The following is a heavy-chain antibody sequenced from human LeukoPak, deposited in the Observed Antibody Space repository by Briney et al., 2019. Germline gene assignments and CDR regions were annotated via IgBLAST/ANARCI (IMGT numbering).Heavy chain of an antibody. V-gene: IGHV3-30*03. CDR2: ISYDGSNK. D-gene: IGHD3-16*01. Sequence: GGSLRLSCAASGFTFGNYWMSWVRQAPGKGLEWVAVISYDGSNKYYADSVKGRFTISRDNSKNTLYLQMNSLRAEDTAVYYCASAYPRSCYNWFDPWGQGTLVTVSS. CDR1: GFTFGNYW. J-gene: IGHJ5*02. CDR3: ASAYPRSCYNWFDP.